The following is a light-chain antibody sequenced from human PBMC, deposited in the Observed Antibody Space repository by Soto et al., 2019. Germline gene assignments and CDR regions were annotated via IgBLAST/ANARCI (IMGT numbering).Light chain of an antibody. Sequence: QSVLTQPASVSGSPGQSITISCTGTDSDVGTYNLVSWYQQHPAKAPKLMIYEGSKRPSGVSNRFSGSRSGNTASLTITGLQADDEADYYCSSYAGTITSGAVFGGGTKLTVL. CDR1: DSDVGTYNL. CDR2: EGS. V-gene: IGLV2-23*01. CDR3: SSYAGTITSGAV. J-gene: IGLJ2*01.